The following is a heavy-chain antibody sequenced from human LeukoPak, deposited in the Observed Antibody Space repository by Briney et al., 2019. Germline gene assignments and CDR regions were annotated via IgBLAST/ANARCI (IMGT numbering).Heavy chain of an antibody. CDR1: GFTSSSYA. Sequence: VGSLRLSCAASGFTSSSYAISGVRQAPGKGLEWVSAISGSGGSTYYADSLKGRFTISRDNSKNSLYLQMNSLRADDTALYYCATDIIHCSGGSCDYWGQGTLVTVSS. CDR3: ATDIIHCSGGSCDY. J-gene: IGHJ4*02. D-gene: IGHD2-15*01. CDR2: ISGSGGST. V-gene: IGHV3-23*01.